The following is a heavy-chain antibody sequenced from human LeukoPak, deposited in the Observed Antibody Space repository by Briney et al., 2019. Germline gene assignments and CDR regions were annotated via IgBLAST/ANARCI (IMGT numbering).Heavy chain of an antibody. CDR2: IYHSGST. J-gene: IGHJ4*02. Sequence: SETLSLTCTDSGGSISSYYWSWIRQPPGKGLEWIGYIYHSGSTYYNPSLKSRVTISVDRSKNQFSLKLSSVTAADTAVYYCARDSTTVVTHWGQGTLVTVSS. V-gene: IGHV4-59*12. CDR3: ARDSTTVVTH. D-gene: IGHD4-23*01. CDR1: GGSISSYY.